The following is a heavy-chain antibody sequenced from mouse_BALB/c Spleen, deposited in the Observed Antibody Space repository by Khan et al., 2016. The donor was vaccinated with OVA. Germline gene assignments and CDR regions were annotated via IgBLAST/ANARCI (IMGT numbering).Heavy chain of an antibody. D-gene: IGHD1-1*01. V-gene: IGHV1-20*02. CDR1: GYSFTGYF. J-gene: IGHJ2*01. CDR3: ARIYGSDFDY. Sequence: QLQQSGPELVKPGASVKISCKASGYSFTGYFMNWVMQSHGKSLEWIGRINPHIGETFYNPKFKGKATLTVDDSSSTAHMELRSLASEDSAVYFCARIYGSDFDYWGQGTTLTVSS. CDR2: INPHIGET.